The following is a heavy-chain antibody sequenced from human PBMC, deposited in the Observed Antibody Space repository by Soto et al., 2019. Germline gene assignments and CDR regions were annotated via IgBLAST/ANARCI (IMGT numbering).Heavy chain of an antibody. V-gene: IGHV3-53*01. CDR2: LYPNGRA. CDR1: GFTVNTNY. D-gene: IGHD3-3*01. J-gene: IGHJ4*02. Sequence: GGSLRLSCAASGFTVNTNYLTWVRQAPGKGLKWVSVLYPNGRAFYADSVKGRFTISTDNSKNSVYLQMSTLRAEDTAIYYCARGLGREYDENRDYFHLDYWGQGTLVTVSS. CDR3: ARGLGREYDENRDYFHLDY.